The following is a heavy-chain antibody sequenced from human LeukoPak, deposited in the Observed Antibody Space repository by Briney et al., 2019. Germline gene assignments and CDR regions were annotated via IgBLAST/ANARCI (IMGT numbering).Heavy chain of an antibody. D-gene: IGHD4-11*01. V-gene: IGHV3-21*01. CDR3: ARDLTVTSTCWFDL. Sequence: GXLRHSCAVSGFTFSSYTMNWVRQAPGKGLEWVSSITGSSTYIYYADSVKGRFTISRDNAKISLYLQMNNLGAEDTAVYYCARDLTVTSTCWFDLWGQGTLVTVSS. J-gene: IGHJ5*02. CDR2: ITGSSTYI. CDR1: GFTFSSYT.